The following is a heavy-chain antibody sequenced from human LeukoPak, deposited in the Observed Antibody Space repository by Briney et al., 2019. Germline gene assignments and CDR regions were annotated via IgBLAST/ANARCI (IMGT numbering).Heavy chain of an antibody. D-gene: IGHD5-18*01. V-gene: IGHV3-30-3*01. Sequence: PGGSLRLSCAASGFTFSSYAMHWVRQAPGKGLEWVAVISYDGSNKYYADSVKGRFTISRDNSKSTLYLQMNSLRAEDTAVYYCARIYSYGLDAFDIWGQGTMVTVSS. J-gene: IGHJ3*02. CDR1: GFTFSSYA. CDR2: ISYDGSNK. CDR3: ARIYSYGLDAFDI.